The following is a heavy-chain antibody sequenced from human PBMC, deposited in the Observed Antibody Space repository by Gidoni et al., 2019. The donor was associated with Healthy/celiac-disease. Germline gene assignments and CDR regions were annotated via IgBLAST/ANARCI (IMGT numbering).Heavy chain of an antibody. D-gene: IGHD6-13*01. CDR1: GFTFSSYA. CDR2: ISYDGSNK. CDR3: ARAPGRSSSWTYFDY. J-gene: IGHJ4*02. Sequence: QVQLVESGGGVVQPGRSLRLSCAASGFTFSSYAMHWVSQAPGKGLEWGEVISYDGSNKYYADSVKGRFTSSRDNSKNTLYLQMNSLRAEDTAVYYCARAPGRSSSWTYFDYWGQGTLVTVSS. V-gene: IGHV3-30-3*01.